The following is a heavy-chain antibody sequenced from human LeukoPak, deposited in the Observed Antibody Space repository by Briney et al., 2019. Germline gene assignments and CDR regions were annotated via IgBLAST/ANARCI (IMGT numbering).Heavy chain of an antibody. V-gene: IGHV3-21*01. J-gene: IGHJ4*02. Sequence: AGGSLRLSCAASGFTFSSYSMNWVRQAPGKGLEWVSSISSSSSYIYYADSVKGRFTISRDNAKNSLYLQMNSLRAEDTAVYYCARDSDYCSGGSCYLDYWGQGTLVTVSS. CDR2: ISSSSSYI. D-gene: IGHD2-15*01. CDR1: GFTFSSYS. CDR3: ARDSDYCSGGSCYLDY.